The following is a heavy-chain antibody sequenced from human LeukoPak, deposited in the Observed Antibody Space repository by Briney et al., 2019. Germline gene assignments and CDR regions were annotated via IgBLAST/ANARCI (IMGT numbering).Heavy chain of an antibody. J-gene: IGHJ4*02. CDR3: ARVTSLYYYDSSGYYYDQPFDY. D-gene: IGHD3-22*01. Sequence: PETLSLTCAVYGGSFSGYYWSWIRQPPGKGLEWIGEINHSGSTNYNPSLKSRVTISVDTSKNQFSLKLSSVTAADTAVYYCARVTSLYYYDSSGYYYDQPFDYWGQGTLVTVSS. V-gene: IGHV4-34*01. CDR2: INHSGST. CDR1: GGSFSGYY.